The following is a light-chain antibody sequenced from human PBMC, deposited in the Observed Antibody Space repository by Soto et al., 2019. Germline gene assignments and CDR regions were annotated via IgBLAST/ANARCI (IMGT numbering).Light chain of an antibody. CDR2: GAS. CDR1: QSISSN. J-gene: IGKJ1*01. V-gene: IGKV3-15*01. CDR3: QQYNIWPRT. Sequence: EVVMTQSPATLSVSPGERATLSCRASQSISSNLAWYQHKPGQAPRLLIYGASTRATGIPARFTGSGSGTDFTLTISSLQSEDFALYYCQQYNIWPRTFGQGTKVDI.